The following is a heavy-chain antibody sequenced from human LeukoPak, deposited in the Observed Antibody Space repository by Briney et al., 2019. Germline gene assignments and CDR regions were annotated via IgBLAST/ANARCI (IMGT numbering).Heavy chain of an antibody. CDR2: IYHSGST. J-gene: IGHJ4*02. CDR1: GGSISSSNW. V-gene: IGHV4-4*02. D-gene: IGHD6-13*01. CDR3: ARKYSSSWYSRLNLSPYFDY. Sequence: SETLSLTCAVSGGSISSSNWWRWVRQPPGKGLEWIGEIYHSGSTNYNPSLKSRVTISVDKSKNQFSLKLSSVTAADTAVYYCARKYSSSWYSRLNLSPYFDYWGQGTLVTVSS.